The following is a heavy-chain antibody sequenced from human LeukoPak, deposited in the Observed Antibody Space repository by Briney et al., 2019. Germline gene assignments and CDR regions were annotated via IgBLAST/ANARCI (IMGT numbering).Heavy chain of an antibody. V-gene: IGHV4-39*07. CDR1: GGSISSSSYY. J-gene: IGHJ6*03. CDR2: IYYSGST. D-gene: IGHD3-10*01. CDR3: ARGGGSGSYRPYYYYYMDV. Sequence: SETLSLTCTVSGGSISSSSYYWGWIRQPPGKGLEWIGSIYYSGSTYYNPSLKSRVTISVDTSKNQFSLKLSSVTAADTAVYYCARGGGSGSYRPYYYYYMDVWGKGTTVTISS.